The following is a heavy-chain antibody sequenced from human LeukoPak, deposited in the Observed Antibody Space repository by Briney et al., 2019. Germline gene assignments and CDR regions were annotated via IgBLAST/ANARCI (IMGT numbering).Heavy chain of an antibody. Sequence: GGSLRLSCAASGFTFNSYWMSWVRQAPGKGLEWVANIKQDGSEKYYVDSVKGRFTISRDNAKNSLYLQMNSLRAEDTAVYYCAGDEAYYYDSSGYYDDYWGQGTLVTVSS. CDR2: IKQDGSEK. CDR1: GFTFNSYW. J-gene: IGHJ4*02. CDR3: AGDEAYYYDSSGYYDDY. V-gene: IGHV3-7*01. D-gene: IGHD3-22*01.